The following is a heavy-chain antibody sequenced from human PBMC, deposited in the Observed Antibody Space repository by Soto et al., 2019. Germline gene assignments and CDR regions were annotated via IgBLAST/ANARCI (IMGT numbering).Heavy chain of an antibody. V-gene: IGHV4-59*01. CDR1: GGSISSYY. J-gene: IGHJ4*02. Sequence: SETLSLTCTVSGGSISSYYWSWIRQPPGKGLEWIGYIYYSGSTNYNPSLKSRVTISVDTSKNQFSLKLSSVTAADTAVYYCARFADDSSGYLDPPSKIDYWGKGTLVTVS. D-gene: IGHD3-22*01. CDR3: ARFADDSSGYLDPPSKIDY. CDR2: IYYSGST.